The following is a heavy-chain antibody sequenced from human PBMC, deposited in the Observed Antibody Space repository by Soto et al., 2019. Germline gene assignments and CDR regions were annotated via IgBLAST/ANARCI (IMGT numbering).Heavy chain of an antibody. D-gene: IGHD6-13*01. Sequence: QVQLVQSGAEVKKPGASVKVSCKASGYTFTSYDINWVRQATGQGLEWMGWMNPNSGNTGYAQKFQGRVTMTRNTSISTAYMELSSLRSEDTAVYYCARGKRGRRYSSSWYRNDYYYMDVWGKGTTVTVSS. CDR3: ARGKRGRRYSSSWYRNDYYYMDV. CDR2: MNPNSGNT. V-gene: IGHV1-8*01. J-gene: IGHJ6*03. CDR1: GYTFTSYD.